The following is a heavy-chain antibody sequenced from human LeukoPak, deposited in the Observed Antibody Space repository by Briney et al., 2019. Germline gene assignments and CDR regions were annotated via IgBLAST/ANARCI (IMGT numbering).Heavy chain of an antibody. V-gene: IGHV3-74*01. J-gene: IGHJ4*02. D-gene: IGHD6-19*01. CDR2: INTDGSST. Sequence: GGSLRLSCAASGFTFRSYWMHWVRHAPGKGLVWVSRINTDGSSTLYADSVKGRFTISRANAKNTLYLQMDSLRAEDTAVYYCARESEVAGSYSSDYWGQGALVTVSS. CDR3: ARESEVAGSYSSDY. CDR1: GFTFRSYW.